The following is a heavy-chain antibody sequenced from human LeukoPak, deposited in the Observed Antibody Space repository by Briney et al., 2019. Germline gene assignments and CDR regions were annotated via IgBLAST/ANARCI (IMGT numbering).Heavy chain of an antibody. V-gene: IGHV1-18*01. CDR2: ISAYNGNT. J-gene: IGHJ6*03. CDR3: ARAGGGVYYYYYMDV. CDR1: GYTFTSYG. D-gene: IGHD6-19*01. Sequence: ASVKVSCKASGYTFTSYGISWVRQAPGQGLEWMGWISAYNGNTNYAQKLQGRVTMTTDTSTSTAYVELRSLRSDDTAVYYCARAGGGVYYYYYMDVWGRGTTVTISS.